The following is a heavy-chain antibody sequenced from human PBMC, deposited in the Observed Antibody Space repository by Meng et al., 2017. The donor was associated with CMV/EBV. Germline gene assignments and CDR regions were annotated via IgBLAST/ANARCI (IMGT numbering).Heavy chain of an antibody. CDR1: GYTFNNYG. D-gene: IGHD4-23*01. Sequence: ASVKVSCKTSGYTFNNYGISWVRQAPGQGLEWMGWISAYNGNTNYAQKLQGRVTMTTDTSTSTAYMELRSLRSDDTAVYYCARNYYGGNSGGWFDPWGQGTLVTVSS. J-gene: IGHJ5*02. V-gene: IGHV1-18*01. CDR3: ARNYYGGNSGGWFDP. CDR2: ISAYNGNT.